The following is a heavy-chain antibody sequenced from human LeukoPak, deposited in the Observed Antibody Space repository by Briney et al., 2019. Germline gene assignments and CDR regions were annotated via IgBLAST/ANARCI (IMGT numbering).Heavy chain of an antibody. V-gene: IGHV3-48*03. CDR3: ARDARFTYFAEYFQH. CDR2: ISTSGSII. D-gene: IGHD2/OR15-2a*01. CDR1: GFTFSDYE. J-gene: IGHJ1*01. Sequence: GGSLRLSCAASGFTFSDYEMNWVRQAPGKGLEWILHISTSGSIIHYADSVKGRFTISRDNAKNSLYLQMNSLRAEDTAVYYCARDARFTYFAEYFQHWGQGTLVTVSS.